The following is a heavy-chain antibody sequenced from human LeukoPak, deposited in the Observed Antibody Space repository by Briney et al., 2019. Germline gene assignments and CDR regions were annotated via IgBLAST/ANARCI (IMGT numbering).Heavy chain of an antibody. CDR1: GFTVTTKS. D-gene: IGHD2-2*01. J-gene: IGHJ1*01. CDR2: FYSPGST. V-gene: IGHV3-53*01. CDR3: ASARESCIGSTCYEYFHH. Sequence: GGSLRLSCAASGFTVTTKSMAWVRQAPGRGLEWVSVFYSPGSTYYADSVHGRFTISRDNSLNTLFLQVNSLRVEDTAVYYCASARESCIGSTCYEYFHHWGQGTPLTVSS.